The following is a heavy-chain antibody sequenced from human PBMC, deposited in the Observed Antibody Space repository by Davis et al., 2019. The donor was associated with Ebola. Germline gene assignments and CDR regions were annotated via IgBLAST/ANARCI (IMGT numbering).Heavy chain of an antibody. Sequence: PGGSLRLSCAASGFTFRSYTLNWVRQAPGKGLEWVSTISDSDTGHTHYADSVRGRFTIARDNSNNMLYLQMNSLTVEDTAVYYCVQGTTSCKAWGQGTLVTVSS. CDR3: VQGTTSCKA. J-gene: IGHJ4*02. D-gene: IGHD2-2*01. CDR1: GFTFRSYT. V-gene: IGHV3-23*01. CDR2: ISDSDTGHT.